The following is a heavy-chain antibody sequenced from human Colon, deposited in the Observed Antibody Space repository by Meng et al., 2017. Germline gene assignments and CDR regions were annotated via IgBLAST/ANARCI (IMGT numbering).Heavy chain of an antibody. V-gene: IGHV4-59*01. D-gene: IGHD4-17*01. CDR1: GGSISSYY. Sequence: SETLSLTCTVSGGSISSYYLRWIRQPPGKGLEWIGYIYYSGSTNYNPSLKSRVTISVDTSKNQFSLKLSSVTAADTAVYYCARGGVGYGDVVDYWGQGTLVTVSS. CDR2: IYYSGST. J-gene: IGHJ4*02. CDR3: ARGGVGYGDVVDY.